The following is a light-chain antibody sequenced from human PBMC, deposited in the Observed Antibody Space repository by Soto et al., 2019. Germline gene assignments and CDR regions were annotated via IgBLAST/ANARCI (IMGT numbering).Light chain of an antibody. CDR2: EVS. CDR1: SGDVGGYNY. CDR3: SSYAGSNNFV. V-gene: IGLV2-8*01. Sequence: QSALTQHPSASGSPGQSVTVSCTGTSGDVGGYNYVSWYQHHPGKAPKLMIYEVSKRPSGVPDRFSGSKSGNTASLTVTVLQAEDEADYYCSSYAGSNNFVFGTGTKVTVL. J-gene: IGLJ1*01.